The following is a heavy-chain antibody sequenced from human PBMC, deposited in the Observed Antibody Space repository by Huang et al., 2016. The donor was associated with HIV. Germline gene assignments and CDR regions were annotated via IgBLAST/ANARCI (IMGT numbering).Heavy chain of an antibody. D-gene: IGHD5-12*01. CDR2: INAGTGDT. J-gene: IGHJ4*02. CDR3: ARGWLQLWYLAD. V-gene: IGHV1-3*01. Sequence: QVQLVQSGPEVKSPGASVKVTCKASGYTFTNFAVLWVRQAPGQRPEWLGWINAGTGDTNYSQNFQGRVTSSRDTSTSTAYLELSSLSSEDTAIYFCARGWLQLWYLADWGQGSLVTVSS. CDR1: GYTFTNFA.